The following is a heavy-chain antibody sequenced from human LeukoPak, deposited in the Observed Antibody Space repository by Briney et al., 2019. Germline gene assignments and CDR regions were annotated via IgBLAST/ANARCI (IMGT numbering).Heavy chain of an antibody. V-gene: IGHV4-61*02. CDR2: IYTSGST. D-gene: IGHD3-22*01. Sequence: SSQTLSLTCTVSGGSISSGSYYWSWLRQPAGKGLEWIGRIYTSGSTNYNPSLKSRVTISVDTSKNQFSLKLSSVTAADTAVYYCARDKVDYYDSSTWFDPWGQGTLVTVSS. CDR3: ARDKVDYYDSSTWFDP. CDR1: GGSISSGSYY. J-gene: IGHJ5*02.